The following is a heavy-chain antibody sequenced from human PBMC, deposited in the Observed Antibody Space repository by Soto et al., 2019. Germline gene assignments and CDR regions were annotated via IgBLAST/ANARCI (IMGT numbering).Heavy chain of an antibody. V-gene: IGHV4-34*01. CDR1: GGSFSGYY. CDR3: ARGPYCSGGSCYRDPFDY. CDR2: INHSGST. D-gene: IGHD2-15*01. J-gene: IGHJ4*02. Sequence: SETLSLTCAVYGGSFSGYYWSWIRQPPGKGLEWIGEINHSGSTNYNPSLKSRVTISVDTSKNQFSLKLSSVTAADTAVYYCARGPYCSGGSCYRDPFDYWGQGTLVTVSS.